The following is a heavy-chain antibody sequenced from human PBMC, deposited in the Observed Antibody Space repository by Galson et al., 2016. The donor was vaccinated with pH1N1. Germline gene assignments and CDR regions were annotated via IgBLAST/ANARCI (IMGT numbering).Heavy chain of an antibody. V-gene: IGHV4-4*02. Sequence: LSLTCAVSGDAVSSTNWWTWVRQPPGKGLEWIGEIYHSGNTNYSPSLKSRVTISVDTSKNQISLKLIPATAADPAVYYCARNGADYSYGLAAWGQGTTVTVSS. J-gene: IGHJ6*02. CDR1: GDAVSSTNW. CDR3: ARNGADYSYGLAA. CDR2: IYHSGNT.